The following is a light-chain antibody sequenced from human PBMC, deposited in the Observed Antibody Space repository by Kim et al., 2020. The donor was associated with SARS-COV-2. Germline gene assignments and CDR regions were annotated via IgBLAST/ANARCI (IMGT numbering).Light chain of an antibody. CDR1: SSDIGGYNR. CDR2: EVS. CDR3: TSYRSSNTVI. J-gene: IGLJ2*01. V-gene: IGLV2-18*02. Sequence: GQSVTIPCTGTSSDIGGYNRVSWYHQPPGTAPKLLIYEVSYRPSGVPDRFSGSKSGNTASLTISGLQAEDEGDYYCTSYRSSNTVIFGGGTQLTVL.